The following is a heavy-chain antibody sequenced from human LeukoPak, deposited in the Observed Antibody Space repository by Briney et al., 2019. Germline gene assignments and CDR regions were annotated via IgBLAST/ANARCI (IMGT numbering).Heavy chain of an antibody. V-gene: IGHV3-9*01. D-gene: IGHD4-17*01. CDR2: ISWNSGSI. Sequence: PGRSLRLSCAASGFTFDDYAMHWVRQAPGKVLEWVSGISWNSGSIGYADSVKGRFTISRDNAKNSLYLQMNSLRAEDTALYYCAKDRSHTVTTSSHFDYWGQGTLVTVSS. CDR1: GFTFDDYA. J-gene: IGHJ4*02. CDR3: AKDRSHTVTTSSHFDY.